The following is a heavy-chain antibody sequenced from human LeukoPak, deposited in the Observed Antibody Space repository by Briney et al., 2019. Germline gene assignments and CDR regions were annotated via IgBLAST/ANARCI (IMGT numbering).Heavy chain of an antibody. CDR1: GYSFTSYW. V-gene: IGHV5-51*01. D-gene: IGHD6-13*01. Sequence: GESLKISCKGSGYSFTSYWIGWVRQMPGKGLEWMGIIYPGDSDTRYSPSCQGQVTISADKSISTAYLQWSSLKASDTAMYYCARRIAGKNYYYYMDVWGKGTTVTVSS. J-gene: IGHJ6*03. CDR2: IYPGDSDT. CDR3: ARRIAGKNYYYYMDV.